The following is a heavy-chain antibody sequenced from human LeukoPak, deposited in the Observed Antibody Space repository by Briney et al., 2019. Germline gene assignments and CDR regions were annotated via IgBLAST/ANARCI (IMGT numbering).Heavy chain of an antibody. D-gene: IGHD3-3*01. CDR1: GFTFSSYS. V-gene: IGHV3-21*01. Sequence: PGGSLRLSCAASGFTFSSYSMNWVRQAPGKGLEWVSSISSSSSYIYYADSVKGRFTISRDNAKNSLYLQMNSLRAEDTAVYYCASVTIFGVGAWGYWGQGTLVTVSS. J-gene: IGHJ4*02. CDR3: ASVTIFGVGAWGY. CDR2: ISSSSSYI.